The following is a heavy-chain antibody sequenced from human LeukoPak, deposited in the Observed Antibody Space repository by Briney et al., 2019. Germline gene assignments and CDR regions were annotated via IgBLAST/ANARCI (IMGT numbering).Heavy chain of an antibody. J-gene: IGHJ3*02. CDR3: AKALGTYYYDIVPGFDI. D-gene: IGHD3-22*01. Sequence: PGGSLRLSCAASGFTFDDYAMHWVRQAPGKGLEWVSLISWDGGSTYYADSVKGRFTISRDNSKNSLYLQMNSLRAEDTALYYCAKALGTYYYDIVPGFDIWGQGTMVTVSS. V-gene: IGHV3-43D*03. CDR1: GFTFDDYA. CDR2: ISWDGGST.